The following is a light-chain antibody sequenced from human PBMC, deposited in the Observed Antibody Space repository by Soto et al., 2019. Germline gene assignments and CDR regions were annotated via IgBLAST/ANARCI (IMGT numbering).Light chain of an antibody. Sequence: QSVLTQPASVSGSPGQSITISCSGTSSDIGSYNHVAWYQQFPGKSPKLMIYAVSDRPSGVSDRFSGSKSGITASLTISGLQAEDEADYYCSSFTSRFTFVFGTGTKVTVL. CDR2: AVS. CDR3: SSFTSRFTFV. CDR1: SSDIGSYNH. J-gene: IGLJ1*01. V-gene: IGLV2-14*03.